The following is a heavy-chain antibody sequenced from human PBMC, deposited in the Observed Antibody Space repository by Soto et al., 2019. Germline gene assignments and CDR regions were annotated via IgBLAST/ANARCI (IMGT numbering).Heavy chain of an antibody. Sequence: ASVNVSCKASGFTFTSSAVQWVRQARGQRLEWIGWIVVGSGNTNYAQKFQERVTITRDMFTSTAYMELSSLRSEDTAVYYCAAAPRIGTTVYYYYGMDVWGQGTTVTVSS. D-gene: IGHD4-4*01. CDR1: GFTFTSSA. CDR3: AAAPRIGTTVYYYYGMDV. CDR2: IVVGSGNT. V-gene: IGHV1-58*01. J-gene: IGHJ6*02.